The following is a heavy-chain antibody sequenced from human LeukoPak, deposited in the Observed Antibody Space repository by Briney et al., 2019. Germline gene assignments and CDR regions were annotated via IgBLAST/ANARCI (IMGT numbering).Heavy chain of an antibody. J-gene: IGHJ4*02. D-gene: IGHD1-26*01. V-gene: IGHV3-7*01. Sequence: GGSLRLSCAASGFTFSSYWMSWVRQAPGKGLEWVANIKEEGSEKYYADSVKGRFTISRDNAKNSLYLQMDRLRAEDTAVYYCARGGKYHFDYWGQGTLVTVSS. CDR3: ARGGKYHFDY. CDR2: IKEEGSEK. CDR1: GFTFSSYW.